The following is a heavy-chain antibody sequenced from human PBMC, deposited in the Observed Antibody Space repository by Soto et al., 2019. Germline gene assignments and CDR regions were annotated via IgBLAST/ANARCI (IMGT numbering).Heavy chain of an antibody. V-gene: IGHV3-15*01. D-gene: IGHD3-3*01. J-gene: IGHJ4*02. CDR1: GFSFSNAW. CDR2: IKSKTEGGTR. Sequence: SGGSLRLSCAASGFSFSNAWMSWVRQAPGKGLEWVGRIKSKTEGGTRDFPAPVKGRFAISRDDSKNTVYLQMDSLKIEDSAVYYCTSGTGKSDFDYWGLGTLVTVSS. CDR3: TSGTGKSDFDY.